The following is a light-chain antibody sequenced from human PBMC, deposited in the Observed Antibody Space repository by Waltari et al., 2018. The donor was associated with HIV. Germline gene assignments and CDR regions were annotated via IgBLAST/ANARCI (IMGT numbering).Light chain of an antibody. CDR3: QQRSTWPYI. CDR1: QSISTY. V-gene: IGKV3-11*01. CDR2: DAS. Sequence: EIVLTQSPATLSLSPGERAPLSCRASQSISTYLVWYQHKVGQPPRLLIYDASNRATGTPARFSGSGSGTDFTLTISSLEPEDFALYYCQQRSTWPYIFGQGTNLEIK. J-gene: IGKJ2*01.